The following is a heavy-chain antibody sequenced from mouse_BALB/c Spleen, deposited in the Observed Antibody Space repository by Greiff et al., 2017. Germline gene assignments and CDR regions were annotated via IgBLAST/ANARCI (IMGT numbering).Heavy chain of an antibody. D-gene: IGHD1-1*01. CDR3: ARDPYGSSYGMDY. V-gene: IGHV3-6*02. CDR2: ISYDGSN. J-gene: IGHJ4*01. Sequence: VQLKESGPGLVKPSQSLSLTCSVTGYSITSGYYWNWIRQFPGNKLEWMGYISYDGSNNYNPSLKNRISITRDTSKNQFFLKLNSVTTEDTATYYCARDPYGSSYGMDYWGQGTSVTVSS. CDR1: GYSITSGYY.